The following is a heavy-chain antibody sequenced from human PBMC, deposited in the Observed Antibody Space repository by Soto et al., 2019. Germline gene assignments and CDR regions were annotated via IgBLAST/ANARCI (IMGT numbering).Heavy chain of an antibody. V-gene: IGHV4-30-4*01. D-gene: IGHD5-12*01. CDR1: GGSISSGDYY. CDR3: ARGECGYDLGRDWFDP. Sequence: SSANLSLTCTFSGGSISSGDYYWSWIRQPPGKGLEWIGYIYYSGSTYYNPSLKSRVTISVDTSKNQFSLKLSSVTAADTAVYYCARGECGYDLGRDWFDPWGQGTLVTGSS. CDR2: IYYSGST. J-gene: IGHJ5*02.